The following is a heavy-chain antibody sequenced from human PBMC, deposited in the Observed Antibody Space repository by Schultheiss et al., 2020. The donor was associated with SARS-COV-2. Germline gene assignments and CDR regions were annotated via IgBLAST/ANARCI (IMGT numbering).Heavy chain of an antibody. D-gene: IGHD3-16*01. CDR3: AREAGLDYYYGMDV. CDR2: IYYSGST. CDR1: GGSISSGGYY. J-gene: IGHJ6*02. Sequence: SQTLSLTCTVSGGSISSGGYYWSWIRQHPGKGLEWIGYIYYSGSTYYNPSLKSRVTISVDTSKNQFSLKLSSVTAADTAVYYCAREAGLDYYYGMDVWGQGTTVTVSS. V-gene: IGHV4-31*03.